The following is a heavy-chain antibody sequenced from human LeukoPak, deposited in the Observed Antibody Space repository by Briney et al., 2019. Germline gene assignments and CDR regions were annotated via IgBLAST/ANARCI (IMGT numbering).Heavy chain of an antibody. V-gene: IGHV3-21*01. D-gene: IGHD6-6*01. CDR2: ISSSSSYI. J-gene: IGHJ4*02. CDR1: GFIFSSFS. Sequence: GGSLRLSCAASGFIFSSFSMNWVRQAPGKGLEWVSSISSSSSYIYYADSVKGRFTISRDNAKNSLYLQMNSLRAEDTAVYYCARSIAARSDYWGQGTLVTVSS. CDR3: ARSIAARSDY.